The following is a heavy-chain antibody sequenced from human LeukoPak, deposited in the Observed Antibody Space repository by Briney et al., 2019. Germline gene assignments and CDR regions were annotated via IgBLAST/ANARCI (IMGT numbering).Heavy chain of an antibody. V-gene: IGHV4-34*01. D-gene: IGHD3-10*01. Sequence: SETLSLTCAVYGGSFSGYYWSWIRQPPGKGLEWIGEINHSGSTNYNPSLKSRVTISVDTSKNQFSLKLSSVTAADTAVYYCARGAALRGAPFDYWGQGTLVTVSS. CDR1: GGSFSGYY. CDR3: ARGAALRGAPFDY. CDR2: INHSGST. J-gene: IGHJ4*02.